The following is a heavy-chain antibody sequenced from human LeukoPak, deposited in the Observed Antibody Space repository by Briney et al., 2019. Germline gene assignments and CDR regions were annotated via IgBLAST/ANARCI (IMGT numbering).Heavy chain of an antibody. CDR1: GYTFTSYY. D-gene: IGHD2-15*01. CDR2: IKTSGGRT. V-gene: IGHV1-46*03. CDR3: ARAVRSGCSPYDFYY. J-gene: IGHJ4*02. Sequence: GASETVSFKASGYTFTSYYMHWVRQAPGQGKEWKGIIKTSGGRTSYEQKFQGRVTMTRETTTRKDYMEVSSLRSEDTAVYYCARAVRSGCSPYDFYYCGQGTLVTVSS.